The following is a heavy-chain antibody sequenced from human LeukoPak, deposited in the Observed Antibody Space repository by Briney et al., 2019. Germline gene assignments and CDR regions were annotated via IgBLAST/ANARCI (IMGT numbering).Heavy chain of an antibody. D-gene: IGHD1-14*01. V-gene: IGHV4-59*08. Sequence: PSETLSLTCTVSGGSISSYYWSWIRQPPGKGLEWIACTHYSGSTSYNPSLKSRVAISVDTSKNQFSLKVNSVTAADTAVYYCARQPDRRQGALWGQGTLVTVSS. J-gene: IGHJ4*02. CDR2: THYSGST. CDR3: ARQPDRRQGAL. CDR1: GGSISSYY.